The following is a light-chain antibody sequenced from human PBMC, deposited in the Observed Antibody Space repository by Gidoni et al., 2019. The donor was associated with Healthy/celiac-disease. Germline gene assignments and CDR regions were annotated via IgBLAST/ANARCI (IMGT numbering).Light chain of an antibody. CDR3: AAWDDSLNAVV. Sequence: QSVLTQPPSASGTPGQGVTISCSGGSSNIGSNTVNWYQQLPGTAPKLLIYSNNQRPSGVPDRFSGSKSGTSASLAISGLQSEDEADYYCAAWDDSLNAVVFGGGTKLTVL. J-gene: IGLJ2*01. CDR1: SSNIGSNT. CDR2: SNN. V-gene: IGLV1-44*01.